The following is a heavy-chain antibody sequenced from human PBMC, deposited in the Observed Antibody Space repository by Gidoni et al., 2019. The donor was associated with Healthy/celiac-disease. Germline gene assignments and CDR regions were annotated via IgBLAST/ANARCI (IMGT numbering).Heavy chain of an antibody. Sequence: EVQLVESGGGLVKPGGSLRLSCAASGFTFSNAWMSWVRQAPGKGLGWVGRIKSKTDGGTTDYAAPVKGRFTISRDDSKNTLYLQMNSLKTEDTAVYYCTTMPYYYYYMDVWGKGTTVTVSS. D-gene: IGHD2-2*01. J-gene: IGHJ6*03. V-gene: IGHV3-15*01. CDR1: GFTFSNAW. CDR3: TTMPYYYYYMDV. CDR2: IKSKTDGGTT.